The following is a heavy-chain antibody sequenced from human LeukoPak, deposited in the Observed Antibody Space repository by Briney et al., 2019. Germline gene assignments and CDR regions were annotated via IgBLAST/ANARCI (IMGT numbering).Heavy chain of an antibody. D-gene: IGHD4-23*01. J-gene: IGHJ4*02. CDR1: GGSFSGYY. V-gene: IGHV4-34*01. CDR3: ARDPTTVVTLPYYFDD. Sequence: SETRSLTWAVSGGSFSGYYWNWIRQPPGRGLEWIGEITHNGSHNYNPSLNSRVTISVDTSKNQFSLRLRSVTAADTAVYYCARDPTTVVTLPYYFDDWGQGTLVTVSS. CDR2: ITHNGSH.